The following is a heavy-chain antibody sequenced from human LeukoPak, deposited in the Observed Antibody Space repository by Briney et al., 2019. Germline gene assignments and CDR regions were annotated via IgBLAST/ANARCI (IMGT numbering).Heavy chain of an antibody. CDR3: VGRAGVN. CDR1: GFNFSTNY. J-gene: IGHJ4*02. V-gene: IGHV3-53*01. CDR2: IYSATSA. Sequence: GGSLRLSCAASGFNFSTNYMTWVRQAPGKGLEWVSLIYSATSAYYADSVKGRFTISRDNSKNSLFLQMNSLRAEDTAVYYCVGRAGVNWGQGTLVTVSS.